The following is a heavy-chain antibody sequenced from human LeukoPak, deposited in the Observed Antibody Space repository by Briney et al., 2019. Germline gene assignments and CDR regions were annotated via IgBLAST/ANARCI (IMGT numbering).Heavy chain of an antibody. CDR1: GGSISSGGYY. CDR3: ARVWATGTTYDP. D-gene: IGHD1-7*01. CDR2: IYYSGST. Sequence: SETLSLTCTVSGGSISSGGYYWSWLRQHPGKGLEWIGYIYYSGSTYYNPSLKSRVTISVDTSKNQFSLKLSSVTAADTAVYYCARVWATGTTYDPWGQGTLDTVSS. V-gene: IGHV4-31*03. J-gene: IGHJ5*02.